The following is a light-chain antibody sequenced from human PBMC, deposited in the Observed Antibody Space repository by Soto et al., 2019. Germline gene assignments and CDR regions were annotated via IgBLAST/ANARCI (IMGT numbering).Light chain of an antibody. CDR1: SSDVGAYNY. Sequence: QSVLTQPRSVSGSPGQSVTISCTGTSSDVGAYNYVSWYQQHPGKAPKLMIYDVSKRPSGVPDRLSGSKSGNAASLTISGLQAEDDADYFCCSYVGNYTWVFGGGTKLTVL. V-gene: IGLV2-11*01. J-gene: IGLJ3*02. CDR2: DVS. CDR3: CSYVGNYTWV.